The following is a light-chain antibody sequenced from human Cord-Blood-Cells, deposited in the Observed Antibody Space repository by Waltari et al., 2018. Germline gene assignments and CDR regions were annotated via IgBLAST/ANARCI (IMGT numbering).Light chain of an antibody. J-gene: IGLJ3*02. Sequence: QAVVTQEPSLTVSPGGTVTLTCGSSTGDVTSGHYPNSFQQKPGQPPRTLIYDTSNKHSWTPARFSGSLLGGKAALTLSGAQPEDEAEYYCLLSYSGARGVFGGGTKLTVL. CDR3: LLSYSGARGV. CDR2: DTS. CDR1: TGDVTSGHY. V-gene: IGLV7-46*01.